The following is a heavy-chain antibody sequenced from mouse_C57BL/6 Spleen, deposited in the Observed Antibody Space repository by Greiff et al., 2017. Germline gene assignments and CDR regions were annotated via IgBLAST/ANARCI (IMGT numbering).Heavy chain of an antibody. V-gene: IGHV5-16*01. J-gene: IGHJ1*03. D-gene: IGHD2-4*01. CDR2: INYDGSYI. CDR1: GFTFSAYS. CDR3: TRASDYDDWYFDV. Sequence: DVKLVESEGGLVQPGSSLKLSCTASGFTFSAYSMAWVRQVPEKGLEWVANINYDGSYIYYVDSLKSRFIISRDNAKNILYLQMRSLKSEDTATYYCTRASDYDDWYFDVWGTWTTVTVSS.